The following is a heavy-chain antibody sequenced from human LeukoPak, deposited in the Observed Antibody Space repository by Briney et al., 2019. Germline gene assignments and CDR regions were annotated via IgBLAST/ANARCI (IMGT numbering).Heavy chain of an antibody. V-gene: IGHV4-34*01. Sequence: SETLSLTCAVYGGSLSGYYWSWIRQPPGKGLEWIGEINHSGSTNYNPSLKSRVTISVDTSKNQFSLKLSSVTAADTAVYYCARHVTYGLYNWFDPWGQGTLVTVSS. J-gene: IGHJ5*02. CDR3: ARHVTYGLYNWFDP. D-gene: IGHD3-10*01. CDR2: INHSGST. CDR1: GGSLSGYY.